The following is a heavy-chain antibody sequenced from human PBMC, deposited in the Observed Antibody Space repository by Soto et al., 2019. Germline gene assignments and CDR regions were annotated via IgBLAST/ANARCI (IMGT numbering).Heavy chain of an antibody. V-gene: IGHV1-3*01. J-gene: IGHJ5*02. Sequence: QVQLVQSGAEVKKPGASVKVSCKASGNTFTSYAMHWVRQAPGQRLEWLGRMNPANGNTKYSQKFQGRVTLTRDTSASTAYMALSRLGSEDTAVYYCARHRGIAYDILNWFDVWGQGTLVTVSS. CDR2: MNPANGNT. D-gene: IGHD3-9*01. CDR1: GNTFTSYA. CDR3: ARHRGIAYDILNWFDV.